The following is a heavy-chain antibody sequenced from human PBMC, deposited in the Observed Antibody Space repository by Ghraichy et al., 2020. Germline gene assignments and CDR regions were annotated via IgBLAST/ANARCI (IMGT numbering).Heavy chain of an antibody. CDR3: TTVQHSGYDFGAFDI. CDR1: GFNFGDYA. CDR2: IRSEAYGGTT. Sequence: QTLSLTCAASGFNFGDYALNWFRQAPGKGLEWVGFIRSEAYGGTTEYAASVKGRFTVSRDDSKNIAYLQMNSLKTEDTAVYFCTTVQHSGYDFGAFDIWGQGTMVTVSS. D-gene: IGHD5-12*01. V-gene: IGHV3-49*03. J-gene: IGHJ3*02.